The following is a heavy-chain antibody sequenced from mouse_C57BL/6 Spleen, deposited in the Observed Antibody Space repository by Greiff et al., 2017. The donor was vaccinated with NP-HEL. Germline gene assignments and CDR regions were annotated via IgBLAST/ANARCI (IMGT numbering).Heavy chain of an antibody. J-gene: IGHJ4*01. Sequence: VQLQQSGPELVKPGASVKISCKASGYAFSSSWMNWVKQRPGKGLEWIGRIYPGDGDTNYNGKFKGKATLTADKSSSTAYMQLSSLTSEDSAVYFCARHYGNPYYAMDYWGQGTSVTVSS. V-gene: IGHV1-82*01. CDR2: IYPGDGDT. CDR3: ARHYGNPYYAMDY. CDR1: GYAFSSSW. D-gene: IGHD2-1*01.